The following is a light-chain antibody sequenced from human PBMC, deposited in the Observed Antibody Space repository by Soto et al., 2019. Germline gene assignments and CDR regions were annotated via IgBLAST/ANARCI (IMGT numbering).Light chain of an antibody. J-gene: IGKJ1*01. V-gene: IGKV3-15*01. CDR1: ESVRTS. CDR2: GAS. CDR3: QHYSDWPRT. Sequence: EIVLTQSPATLSVSPGERATLSCRASESVRTSLAWYQQKPGRSPSLLIYGASNRASGVPDRFGGSGSGTEFTLTIDSLESGDFAIYYCQHYSDWPRTLGQGTKLEF.